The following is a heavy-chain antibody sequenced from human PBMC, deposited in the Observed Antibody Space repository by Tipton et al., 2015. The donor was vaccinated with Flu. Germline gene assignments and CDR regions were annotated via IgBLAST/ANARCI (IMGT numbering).Heavy chain of an antibody. Sequence: TLSLTCTVSGGSITSYYWSWIRQPPGKGLEWIGYIYYSGSTNYNASLESRVTLSRDTSKNHISLRLTSATAADTALYYCARDLRGYSGYTGGDAFDMWGRGIMVFVSS. CDR1: GGSITSYY. V-gene: IGHV4-59*12. J-gene: IGHJ3*02. D-gene: IGHD5-12*01. CDR3: ARDLRGYSGYTGGDAFDM. CDR2: IYYSGST.